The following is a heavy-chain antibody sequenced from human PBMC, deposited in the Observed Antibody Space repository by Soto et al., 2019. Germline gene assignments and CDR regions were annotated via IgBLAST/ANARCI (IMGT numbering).Heavy chain of an antibody. D-gene: IGHD3-3*01. V-gene: IGHV1-18*01. CDR1: GYPFTSYG. CDR2: ISAYNGNT. Sequence: APVKVSFKASGYPFTSYGISWVRQAPGQGVEWMGWISAYNGNTNYAQELQGRVTMTTDTSTSTAYMELRSLRSDDTAVYYCARGALDYDFWSGYPTGGLDPGGQGTLVTVSS. CDR3: ARGALDYDFWSGYPTGGLDP. J-gene: IGHJ5*02.